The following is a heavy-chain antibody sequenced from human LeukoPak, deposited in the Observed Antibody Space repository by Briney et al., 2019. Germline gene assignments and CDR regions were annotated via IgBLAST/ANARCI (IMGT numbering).Heavy chain of an antibody. J-gene: IGHJ4*02. D-gene: IGHD6-19*01. V-gene: IGHV3-48*04. CDR1: GFTFSSYS. Sequence: GGSLRLSCAASGFTFSSYSMNWVRQAPGKGLEWVSYISSSSSTIYYADSVKGRFTISRDNAKNSLYLQMNSLRAEDTAVYYCASYSSGWSGDYWGQGTLVTVSS. CDR2: ISSSSSTI. CDR3: ASYSSGWSGDY.